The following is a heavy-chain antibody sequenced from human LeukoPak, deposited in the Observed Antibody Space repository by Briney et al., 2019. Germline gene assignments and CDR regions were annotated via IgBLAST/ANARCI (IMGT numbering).Heavy chain of an antibody. V-gene: IGHV3-23*01. CDR1: GFTFTNFG. J-gene: IGHJ3*02. CDR2: ISSGGGST. D-gene: IGHD3-22*01. Sequence: GGSLRLSCAASGFTFTNFGMSWVRQAPGKGLEWVSAISSGGGSTFYADSVKGRFTISRDNSKNTVYLQMNSLRGEDTAVYYCAKDASRITMTLGAFDIWGQGTMFTVSS. CDR3: AKDASRITMTLGAFDI.